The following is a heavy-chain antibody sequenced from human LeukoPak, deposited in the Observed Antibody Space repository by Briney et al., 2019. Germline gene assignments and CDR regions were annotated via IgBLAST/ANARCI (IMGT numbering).Heavy chain of an antibody. D-gene: IGHD2-15*01. CDR3: GGGGGYPVFVS. CDR2: INYSGST. Sequence: SQTLSLTCTVSGGSISSGGYYWTWIRQHPGKGLEWIGYINYSGSTYYNPSLKSRLSLSVDTSNNHFSLILTSVTAADTAVYSWGGGGGYPVFVSWARGILVTVSS. J-gene: IGHJ5*02. CDR1: GGSISSGGYY. V-gene: IGHV4-31*03.